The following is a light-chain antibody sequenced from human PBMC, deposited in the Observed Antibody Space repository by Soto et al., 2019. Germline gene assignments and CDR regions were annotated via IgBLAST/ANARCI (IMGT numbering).Light chain of an antibody. Sequence: QSVLTQPPSASGTPGQRITISCSGSRSNLGTNTVNWYQQLPGTAPKVLLFNNNQRPSGVPGRFSGSKSGTSASLAISELQSEDEADYYCGAWDDSLNGNVFGTGTKLTVL. J-gene: IGLJ1*01. V-gene: IGLV1-44*01. CDR1: RSNLGTNT. CDR3: GAWDDSLNGNV. CDR2: NNN.